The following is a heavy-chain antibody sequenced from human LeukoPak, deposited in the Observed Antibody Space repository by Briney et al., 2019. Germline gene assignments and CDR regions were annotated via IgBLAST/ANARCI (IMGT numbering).Heavy chain of an antibody. D-gene: IGHD3-22*01. J-gene: IGHJ4*02. CDR2: IIPIFGTA. CDR1: GGTFSSYG. CDR3: AGDDSSGYYYLAY. V-gene: IGHV1-69*05. Sequence: ASVKVSCKASGGTFSSYGISWVRQAPGQGLEWMGRIIPIFGTANYAQKFQGRVTITTDESTSTAYMELSSLRSEDTAVYYCAGDDSSGYYYLAYWGQGTLVTVSS.